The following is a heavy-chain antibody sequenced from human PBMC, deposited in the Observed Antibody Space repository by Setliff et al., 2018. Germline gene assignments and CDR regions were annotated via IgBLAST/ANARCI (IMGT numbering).Heavy chain of an antibody. Sequence: ASVKVSCKASGYTFTGYYIHWVRQAPGQGLEWMGWINPHSGGTNFPQTFQGRVTMTRDTSINTAYMELSSLTSVDTAVYYCAQTKGFVDGYLDPWGQGTLVTVSS. CDR1: GYTFTGYY. V-gene: IGHV1-2*02. J-gene: IGHJ5*02. CDR3: AQTKGFVDGYLDP. D-gene: IGHD2-21*02. CDR2: INPHSGGT.